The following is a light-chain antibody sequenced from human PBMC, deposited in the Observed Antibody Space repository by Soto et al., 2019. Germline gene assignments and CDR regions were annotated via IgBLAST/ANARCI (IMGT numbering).Light chain of an antibody. V-gene: IGLV2-14*01. J-gene: IGLJ1*01. Sequence: QSALTQPASVSGSPGQSITISCTGTSSDVGGYNYVSWYQQHPGKAPKLMIYEVSNRPSGVSNRFSGSKSGSTATLTISGLQTEDEAHYYCSSYIRSSTPIYVFGTGTKVTVL. CDR3: SSYIRSSTPIYV. CDR2: EVS. CDR1: SSDVGGYNY.